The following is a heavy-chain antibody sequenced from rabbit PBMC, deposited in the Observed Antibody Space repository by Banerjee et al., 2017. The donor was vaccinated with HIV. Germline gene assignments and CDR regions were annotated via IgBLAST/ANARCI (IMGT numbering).Heavy chain of an antibody. Sequence: QSLEESGGDLVKPGASLTLTCTASGFDFSSNVMCWVRQAPGKGLEWIACINAGSRTNTYYAGWAKGRFTISKTSSTTVTLQMTSLTAADTATYFCARWPDNSGYFDLWGPGTLVTVS. D-gene: IGHD1-1*01. CDR2: INAGSRTNT. CDR3: ARWPDNSGYFDL. J-gene: IGHJ4*01. V-gene: IGHV1S40*01. CDR1: GFDFSSNV.